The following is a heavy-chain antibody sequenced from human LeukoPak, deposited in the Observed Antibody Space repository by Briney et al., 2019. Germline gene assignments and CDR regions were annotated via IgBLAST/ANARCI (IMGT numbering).Heavy chain of an antibody. CDR3: ASYYDFWRGYQLRYFDY. Sequence: GGSLRLSCAASGFTFSSYNMNWVRQAPGKGLEWVSSISDSSTYIYYADSVKGRFTISRDNAKNSLYLQMNSLRAEDTAVYYCASYYDFWRGYQLRYFDYWGQGTLVTVSS. D-gene: IGHD3-3*01. V-gene: IGHV3-21*01. CDR1: GFTFSSYN. CDR2: ISDSSTYI. J-gene: IGHJ4*02.